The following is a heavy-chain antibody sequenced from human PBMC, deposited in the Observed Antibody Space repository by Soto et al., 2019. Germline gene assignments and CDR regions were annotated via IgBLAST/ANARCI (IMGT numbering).Heavy chain of an antibody. D-gene: IGHD6-13*01. CDR2: IYYSGST. V-gene: IGHV4-39*01. Sequence: SETLSLTCTVSGGSISSSSYYWGWIRQPPGKGLEWIGSIYYSGSTYYNPSLKSRVTISVDTSKNQFSLKLSSVTAADTAVYYCARHGTIYSSSWYWGDYYYYYGMDVWGQGTTVTVSS. CDR1: GGSISSSSYY. J-gene: IGHJ6*02. CDR3: ARHGTIYSSSWYWGDYYYYYGMDV.